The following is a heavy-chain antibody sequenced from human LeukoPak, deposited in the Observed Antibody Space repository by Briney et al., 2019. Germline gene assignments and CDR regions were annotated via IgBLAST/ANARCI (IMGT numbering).Heavy chain of an antibody. CDR2: ISGSGGST. J-gene: IGHJ4*02. D-gene: IGHD2-15*01. V-gene: IGHV3-23*01. CDR3: AKGIPSYCSGGSCYSGY. Sequence: PGGSLRLSCAASGFTFSSYAMSWVRQAPGKGLEWVSAISGSGGSTYYADSVKGRFTISRDNSKNTLYLQMNSLRAEDTAVYYCAKGIPSYCSGGSCYSGYWGQGTLVTVSS. CDR1: GFTFSSYA.